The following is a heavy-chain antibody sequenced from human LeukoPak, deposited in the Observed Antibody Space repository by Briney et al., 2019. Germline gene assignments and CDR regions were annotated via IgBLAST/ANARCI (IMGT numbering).Heavy chain of an antibody. CDR3: AGTRIVGATISFDY. CDR1: GGSISSYY. V-gene: IGHV4-59*08. D-gene: IGHD1-26*01. J-gene: IGHJ4*02. Sequence: SETLSLTCTVSGGSISSYYWSWIRQPPGKGLEWIGYIYYSGSTNYNPSLKSRVTISVDTSKNQFSLKLSSVTAADTAVYYCAGTRIVGATISFDYWGQGTLVTVPS. CDR2: IYYSGST.